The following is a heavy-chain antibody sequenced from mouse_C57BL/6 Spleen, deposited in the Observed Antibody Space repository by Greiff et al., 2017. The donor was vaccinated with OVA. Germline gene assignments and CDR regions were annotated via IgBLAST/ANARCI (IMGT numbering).Heavy chain of an antibody. CDR3: TRESYYFDY. V-gene: IGHV1-15*01. CDR2: IDPETGGT. J-gene: IGHJ2*01. Sequence: VQLMESGAELVRPGASVTLSCKASGYTFTDYEMHWVKQTPVHGLEWIGAIDPETGGTAYNQKFKGKAILTADKSSSTAYMELRSLTSEDSAVYYCTRESYYFDYWGQGTTLTVSS. CDR1: GYTFTDYE.